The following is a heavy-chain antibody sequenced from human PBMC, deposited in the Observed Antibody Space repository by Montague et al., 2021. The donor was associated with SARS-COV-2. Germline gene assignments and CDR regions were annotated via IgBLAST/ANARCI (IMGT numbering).Heavy chain of an antibody. CDR2: TYYRSKWYT. CDR3: AREGTVPGPRGIYFDD. CDR1: GDSVSSKSAA. J-gene: IGHJ4*02. V-gene: IGHV6-1*01. Sequence: CAISGDSVSSKSAAWNWIRQSPSGGLEWLGRTYYRSKWYTDYAPSVKTRITITPDTSNNQFSLHLNSVTPEDTAVYYCAREGTVPGPRGIYFDDWGQGTLVTVSS. D-gene: IGHD1-1*01.